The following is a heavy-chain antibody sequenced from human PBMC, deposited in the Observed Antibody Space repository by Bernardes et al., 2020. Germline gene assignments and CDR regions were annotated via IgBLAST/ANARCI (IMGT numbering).Heavy chain of an antibody. CDR2: ISSSSSYI. D-gene: IGHD3-3*02. V-gene: IGHV3-21*01. Sequence: VEALFLSCAASGFTFSSSSMNWVRQAPGQGLEWVSSISSSSSYIYYADSVKGRFTISRDNAKNSLYLQMNSLRAEDTAVYYCARTALDAFDIWGQGTMVTGSS. CDR1: GFTFSSSS. CDR3: ARTALDAFDI. J-gene: IGHJ3*02.